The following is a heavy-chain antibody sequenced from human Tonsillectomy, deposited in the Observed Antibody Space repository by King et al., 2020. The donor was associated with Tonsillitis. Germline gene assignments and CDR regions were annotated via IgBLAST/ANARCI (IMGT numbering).Heavy chain of an antibody. V-gene: IGHV4-34*01. D-gene: IGHD3-22*01. Sequence: VQLQQWGAGLLKPSETLSLTCAVYGGSFSGYYWSWIRQPPGKGLEWIGEINHSGSTNYNPSLKSRVTISVDKSKNQFSLKLSSVTAADTAVYYCARGRGRPYYYDSSGPLDYWGQGTLVTVSS. J-gene: IGHJ4*02. CDR3: ARGRGRPYYYDSSGPLDY. CDR2: INHSGST. CDR1: GGSFSGYY.